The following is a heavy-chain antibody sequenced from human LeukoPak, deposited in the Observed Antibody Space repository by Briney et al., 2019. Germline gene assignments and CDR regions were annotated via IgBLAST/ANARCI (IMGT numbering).Heavy chain of an antibody. V-gene: IGHV4-31*03. CDR1: GGSISSGGYY. Sequence: SQTLSLTCTVSGGSISSGGYYWSWIRQHPGEGLEWIGYIYYSGSTYYNPSLKSRVTISVDTSKNQFSLKLSSVTAADTAVYYCARAQYSSGWYKAKNAFDIWGQGTMVTVSS. CDR2: IYYSGST. D-gene: IGHD6-19*01. J-gene: IGHJ3*02. CDR3: ARAQYSSGWYKAKNAFDI.